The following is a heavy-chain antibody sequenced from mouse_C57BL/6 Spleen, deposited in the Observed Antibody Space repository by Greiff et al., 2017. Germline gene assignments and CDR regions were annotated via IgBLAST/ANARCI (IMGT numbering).Heavy chain of an antibody. D-gene: IGHD5-5*01. V-gene: IGHV1-26*01. CDR2: INPNDGGT. J-gene: IGHJ2*01. CDR3: ARTTPYFDY. Sequence: EVQLQQSGPELVKPGASVKISCKASGYTFTDYYMHWVKQSPGKSLEWIGDINPNDGGTSYTQKFKGKATLTVDKSSSTAYLELRSLTSEDSAVYYCARTTPYFDYWGQGTTLTVSS. CDR1: GYTFTDYY.